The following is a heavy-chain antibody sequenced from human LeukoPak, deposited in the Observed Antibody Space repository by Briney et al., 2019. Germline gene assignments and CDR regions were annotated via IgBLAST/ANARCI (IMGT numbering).Heavy chain of an antibody. J-gene: IGHJ4*02. CDR2: INHSGST. V-gene: IGHV4-34*01. Sequence: SETLSLTCAVYGGSFSGYYWSWIRQPPGKGLEWIGEINHSGSTNYSPSLKSRVTISVDTSKNQFSLKLSSVTAADTAVYYCASSIAARRYYFDYWGRGTLVTVSS. D-gene: IGHD6-6*01. CDR1: GGSFSGYY. CDR3: ASSIAARRYYFDY.